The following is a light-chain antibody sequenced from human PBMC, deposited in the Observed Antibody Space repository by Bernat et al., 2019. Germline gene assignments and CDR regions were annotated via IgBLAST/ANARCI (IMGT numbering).Light chain of an antibody. CDR1: QSVSSY. CDR3: QQHRNWPLT. CDR2: DAS. J-gene: IGKJ4*01. V-gene: IGKV3-11*01. Sequence: EIVLTQFPATLSLSPGERATLSCRASQSVSSYLAWYQQKPGQAPRLLIYDASNRATGIPARFSGSGSGTDFTLTISSLEPEVIAVYYCQQHRNWPLTFGGGTKVGIK.